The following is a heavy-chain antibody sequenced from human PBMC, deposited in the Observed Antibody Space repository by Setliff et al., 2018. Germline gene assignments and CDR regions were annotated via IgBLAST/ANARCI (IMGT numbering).Heavy chain of an antibody. Sequence: PSETLSPTCSVSGGSISGYYWNWLRQTPGKGLEWVGHIYYNGDTKYNPSLQSRVTMSVDTSKNQFSMKLTSVTAADTAVYYCARVDFTMIQGSCSGPSCTYDPFDIWGQGTPVTVSS. V-gene: IGHV4-59*12. D-gene: IGHD2-2*01. CDR3: ARVDFTMIQGSCSGPSCTYDPFDI. J-gene: IGHJ3*02. CDR1: GGSISGYY. CDR2: IYYNGDT.